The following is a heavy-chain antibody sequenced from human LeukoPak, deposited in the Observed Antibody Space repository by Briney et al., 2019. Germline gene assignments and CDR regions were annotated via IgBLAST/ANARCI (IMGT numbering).Heavy chain of an antibody. V-gene: IGHV3-21*01. J-gene: IGHJ4*02. CDR3: ARSAVDY. Sequence: TGGSLRLSCAASGFTFSSYSMNWLRQAPGKGLEWVSSISSSRSYIYYADSVKDRFTISRDNAKNSLYLQMNSLRADDTAVYYCARSAVDYWGQATPVTVPS. CDR2: ISSSRSYI. D-gene: IGHD6-19*01. CDR1: GFTFSSYS.